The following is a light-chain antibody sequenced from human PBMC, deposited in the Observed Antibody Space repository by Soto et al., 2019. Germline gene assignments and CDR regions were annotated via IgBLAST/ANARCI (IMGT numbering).Light chain of an antibody. CDR2: WAS. CDR1: QSVLYSSNNRNY. CDR3: QQYFSTPWT. J-gene: IGKJ1*01. Sequence: DIVMTQSPDSLAVSLGERATINCKSSQSVLYSSNNRNYLAWYQQKPGQPPKLLIYWASARESGVPDRFSGSGSGTDFTITIISLQTEDVTVYYCQQYFSTPWTFGQGTKVEIK. V-gene: IGKV4-1*01.